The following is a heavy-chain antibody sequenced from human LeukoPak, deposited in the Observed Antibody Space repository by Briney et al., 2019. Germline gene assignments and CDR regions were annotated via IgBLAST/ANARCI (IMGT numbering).Heavy chain of an antibody. CDR2: IYWDDDK. Sequence: SGPTLVKPTQTPTLTCTFSDFSLNTSGVDVGWIRQPPGKALEWLALIYWDDDKRYSPSLKSRLTITKDTSKNQVVLTMTNMDPVDTATYYCSRHDSSRSFDIWGQGTMVTVSS. J-gene: IGHJ3*02. CDR1: DFSLNTSGVD. CDR3: SRHDSSRSFDI. V-gene: IGHV2-5*02. D-gene: IGHD3-22*01.